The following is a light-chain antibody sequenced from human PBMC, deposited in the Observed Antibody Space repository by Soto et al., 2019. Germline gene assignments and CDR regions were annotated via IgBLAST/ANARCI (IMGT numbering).Light chain of an antibody. V-gene: IGKV3-20*01. J-gene: IGKJ2*01. CDR2: ATS. Sequence: EIVSTQSPGTLSLSPGERATLSCRASQSVSSRDLAWYQQKPGQAPRLLIYATSSRAAGIPDRFSGSGSGTDFTLTISRLEPEDFAVYYCQQYDNSPGYTFGQGTKLEIK. CDR3: QQYDNSPGYT. CDR1: QSVSSRD.